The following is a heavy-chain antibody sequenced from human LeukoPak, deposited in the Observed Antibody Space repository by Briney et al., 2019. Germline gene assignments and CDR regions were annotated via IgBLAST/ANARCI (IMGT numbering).Heavy chain of an antibody. D-gene: IGHD1-26*01. CDR1: GFTFSSFE. CDR2: ISSSASTI. Sequence: GGSLRLSCAASGFTFSSFEMNWVRQAPGKGLEWVSYISSSASTIYYADSVKGRFTISRDNTKNSLFLQMNSLRAEDTAVYYCARKVLSGSRYFDYWGQGTLVTVSP. CDR3: ARKVLSGSRYFDY. J-gene: IGHJ4*02. V-gene: IGHV3-48*03.